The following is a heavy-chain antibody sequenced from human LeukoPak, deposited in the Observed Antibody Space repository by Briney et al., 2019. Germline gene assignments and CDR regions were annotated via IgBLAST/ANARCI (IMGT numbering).Heavy chain of an antibody. CDR3: AREPITMVQGGAFDI. J-gene: IGHJ3*02. V-gene: IGHV4-34*01. D-gene: IGHD3-10*01. Sequence: PGGSLRLSCTTSGFAFSNYAMNWVRQAPGKGLEWIGEINHSGSTNYNPSLKSRVTISVDTSKNQFSLKLSSVTAADTAVYYCAREPITMVQGGAFDIWGQGTMVTVSS. CDR1: GFAFSNYA. CDR2: INHSGST.